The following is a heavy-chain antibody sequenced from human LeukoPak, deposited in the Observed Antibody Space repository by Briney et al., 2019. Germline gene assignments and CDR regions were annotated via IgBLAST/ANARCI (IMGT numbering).Heavy chain of an antibody. CDR2: ISSGGSTI. J-gene: IGHJ4*02. CDR1: GFTFSDYY. D-gene: IGHD4-17*01. V-gene: IGHV3-11*01. Sequence: PGGSLRLSCAASGFTFSDYYMTWIRQAPGEGLEWVSYISSGGSTIYYADSVKGRFIISRDNAWNSLYLQMNSLRAEDTAVYYCAGGSYGDYYFDYWGQGTLVTVSS. CDR3: AGGSYGDYYFDY.